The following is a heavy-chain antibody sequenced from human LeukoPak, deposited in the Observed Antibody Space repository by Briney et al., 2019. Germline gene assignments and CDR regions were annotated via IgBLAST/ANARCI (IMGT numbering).Heavy chain of an antibody. CDR3: ARGGGSLMDV. CDR2: ISSSSSYI. Sequence: GGSLRLSCAASGLTFSSYSMNWVRQAPGKGLEWVSSISSSSSYIYYADSVKGRYTISRDNAKNSLYLQMNSLRAEDTAVYYCARGGGSLMDVWGKGTTVTISS. J-gene: IGHJ6*03. D-gene: IGHD3-3*01. V-gene: IGHV3-21*01. CDR1: GLTFSSYS.